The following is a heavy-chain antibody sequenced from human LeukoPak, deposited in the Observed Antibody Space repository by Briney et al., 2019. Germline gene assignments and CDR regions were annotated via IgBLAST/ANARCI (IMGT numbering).Heavy chain of an antibody. V-gene: IGHV4-31*03. CDR2: IYYSGST. CDR1: GGSISSGGYY. CDR3: AREAFGTSYDWFDP. J-gene: IGHJ5*02. D-gene: IGHD3-3*01. Sequence: SETLSLTCTVSGGSISSGGYYWSWIRQHPGKGLEWIGYIYYSGSTYYNPSLKSRVTISVDTSKNQFSLKLSSVTAADTAVYYCAREAFGTSYDWFDPWSQGTLVTVSS.